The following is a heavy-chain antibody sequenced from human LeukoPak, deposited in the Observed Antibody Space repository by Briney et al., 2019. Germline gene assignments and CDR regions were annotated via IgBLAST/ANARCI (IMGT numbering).Heavy chain of an antibody. CDR1: GYTFISYY. J-gene: IGHJ5*02. Sequence: ASVKVSCKASGYTFISYYMYWVRQAPGQGLEWMGIINPSGGSTRYAQKFQGRVTMTRDTSTSTVYMELSSLRSEDTAVYYCARGGFSGGSGSSYLNWFDPWGQGTLVTVSS. V-gene: IGHV1-46*01. CDR3: ARGGFSGGSGSSYLNWFDP. CDR2: INPSGGST. D-gene: IGHD3-10*01.